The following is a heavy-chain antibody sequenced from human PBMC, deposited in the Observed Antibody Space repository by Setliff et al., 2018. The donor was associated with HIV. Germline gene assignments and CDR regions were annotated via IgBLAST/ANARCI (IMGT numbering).Heavy chain of an antibody. Sequence: SETLSLTCNVSGGSISGSRDSYWDWIRQPPGKGLEWIGSIFYSGTTYYNPSLESRVTISVDTSNNQFTLRLKSVTAADTAVYYCARLGRNLRFLTVWGQGTTV. CDR3: ARLGRNLRFLTV. D-gene: IGHD3-3*01. CDR1: GGSISGSRDSY. V-gene: IGHV4-39*06. CDR2: IFYSGTT. J-gene: IGHJ6*02.